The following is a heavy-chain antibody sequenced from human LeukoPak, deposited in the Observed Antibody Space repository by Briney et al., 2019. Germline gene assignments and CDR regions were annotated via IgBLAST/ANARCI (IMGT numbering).Heavy chain of an antibody. CDR2: IYYSGST. CDR1: GGSISSSSYY. Sequence: PSETLSLTCTVSGGSISSSSYYWGWIRQPPGKGLEWIGSIYYSGSTYYNPSLKSRVTISVDTSKNQFSLKLSSVTAADTAVYYCARHVPASSYYYYYYGVDVWGQGTTVTVSS. V-gene: IGHV4-39*01. J-gene: IGHJ6*02. D-gene: IGHD2-2*01. CDR3: ARHVPASSYYYYYYGVDV.